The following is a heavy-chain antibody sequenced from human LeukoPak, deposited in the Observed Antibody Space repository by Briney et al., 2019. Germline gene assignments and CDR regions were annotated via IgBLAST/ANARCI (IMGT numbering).Heavy chain of an antibody. J-gene: IGHJ4*02. CDR3: ARGRYYYDSSGYPLYYFDY. Sequence: GGSLRLSCAASGFTVSGNYMSWVRQAPGKGLEWVSVIYSGGSTYYADSVKGRFTISRDNSKNTLYLQMNSLRAEDTAVYYCARGRYYYDSSGYPLYYFDYWGQGTLVTVSS. CDR2: IYSGGST. CDR1: GFTVSGNY. D-gene: IGHD3-22*01. V-gene: IGHV3-53*01.